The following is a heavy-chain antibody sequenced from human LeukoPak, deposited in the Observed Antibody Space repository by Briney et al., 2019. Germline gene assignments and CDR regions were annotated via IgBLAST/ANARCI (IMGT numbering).Heavy chain of an antibody. V-gene: IGHV3-9*01. CDR2: ISWSSGTI. D-gene: IGHD6-19*01. CDR1: GFIFNNYA. Sequence: PGGSLRLSGAGSGFIFNNYAMHWVRQPPGKGLEWVSGISWSSGTIDYADSVRGRFTISRDNAKNSLYLQMDSLRVEDTAFYYCAKDNRRHYTSGPNPDSLHWGQGALVTVSS. J-gene: IGHJ4*02. CDR3: AKDNRRHYTSGPNPDSLH.